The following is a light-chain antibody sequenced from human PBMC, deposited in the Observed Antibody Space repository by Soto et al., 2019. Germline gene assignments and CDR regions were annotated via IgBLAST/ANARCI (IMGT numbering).Light chain of an antibody. J-gene: IGLJ3*02. CDR2: DTD. CDR3: VLSMGGGLWV. V-gene: IGLV8-61*01. Sequence: QTVVTQEPAVSVSPGEAVTLSCGLSCGAVAATYYPSWYQQTPGQTPRTLIYDTDTRPSGVPDRFSGSILGNKAALTITGAQADDESHYYCVLSMGGGLWVFGGGTKLTVL. CDR1: CGAVAATYY.